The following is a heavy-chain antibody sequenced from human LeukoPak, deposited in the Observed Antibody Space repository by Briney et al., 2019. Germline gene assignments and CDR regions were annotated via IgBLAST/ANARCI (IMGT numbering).Heavy chain of an antibody. V-gene: IGHV3-33*01. Sequence: GGSLRLSCAASGFTFSSYGMHWVRQDPGKGLEWVAVIWYDGSNKYYADSVKGRFTISRDNSKNTLYLQMNSLRAEDTAVYYCARGVDTAKLDYWGQGTLVTVSS. CDR1: GFTFSSYG. CDR3: ARGVDTAKLDY. D-gene: IGHD5-18*01. J-gene: IGHJ4*02. CDR2: IWYDGSNK.